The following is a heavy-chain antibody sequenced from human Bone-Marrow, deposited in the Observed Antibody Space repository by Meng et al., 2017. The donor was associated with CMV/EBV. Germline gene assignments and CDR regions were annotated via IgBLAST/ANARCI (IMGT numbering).Heavy chain of an antibody. Sequence: GESLKISCAASGFTFSSYGMHWVRQAPGKGLEWVAFIRYDGINEYYANSVKGRFTISRDNSKNTLYLQMNSLRAEDTAVYYCAKDGREIRSSDPSPSSNWFDPWGQGTLVTVSS. CDR2: IRYDGINE. CDR3: AKDGREIRSSDPSPSSNWFDP. J-gene: IGHJ5*02. CDR1: GFTFSSYG. D-gene: IGHD3-9*01. V-gene: IGHV3-30*02.